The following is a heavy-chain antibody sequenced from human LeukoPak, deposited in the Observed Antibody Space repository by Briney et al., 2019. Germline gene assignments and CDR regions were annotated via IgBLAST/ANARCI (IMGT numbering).Heavy chain of an antibody. Sequence: SETLSLTCAVYGGSFSGYYWSWIRQPPGKGLEWIGYIYYSGSTNYNPSLKSRVTISVDTSKNQFSLKLSSVTAADTAVYYCARDLGYCSSTSCTLGWFDPWGQGTLVTVSS. V-gene: IGHV4-59*01. CDR1: GGSFSGYY. J-gene: IGHJ5*02. CDR2: IYYSGST. CDR3: ARDLGYCSSTSCTLGWFDP. D-gene: IGHD2-2*01.